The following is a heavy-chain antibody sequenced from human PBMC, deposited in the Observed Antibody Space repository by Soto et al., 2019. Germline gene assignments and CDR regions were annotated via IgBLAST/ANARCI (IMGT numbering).Heavy chain of an antibody. Sequence: GASVKFSCKASGYTFTGYYMHWVRQAPGQGLEWMGWINPNSGGTNYAQKFQGRVTMTRDTSISTAYMELSRLRSDDTAVYYCASGAFYDILSFDPWGQGTLVTVSS. V-gene: IGHV1-2*02. J-gene: IGHJ5*02. CDR1: GYTFTGYY. CDR2: INPNSGGT. CDR3: ASGAFYDILSFDP. D-gene: IGHD3-9*01.